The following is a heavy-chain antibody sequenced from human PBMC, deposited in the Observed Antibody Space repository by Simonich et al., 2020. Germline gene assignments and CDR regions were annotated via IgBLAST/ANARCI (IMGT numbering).Heavy chain of an antibody. CDR3: ARDHLDSGSYYFDY. V-gene: IGHV3-30*07. J-gene: IGHJ4*02. CDR1: GFTFSSYA. D-gene: IGHD1-26*01. Sequence: QVQLVESGGGVVQPGRSLRLSCAASGFTFSSYAMHWVRQAPGKGLVVVVLISYEGSNKYNASAVRGRFTISRDNSKNTLYLQMNSLRAEDTAVYYCARDHLDSGSYYFDYWGQGTLVTVSS. CDR2: ISYEGSNK.